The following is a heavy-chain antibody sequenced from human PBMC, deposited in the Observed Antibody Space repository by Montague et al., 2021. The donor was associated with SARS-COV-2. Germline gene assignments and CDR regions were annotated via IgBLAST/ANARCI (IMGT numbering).Heavy chain of an antibody. D-gene: IGHD5-24*01. J-gene: IGHJ2*01. Sequence: SETLSLTCTVSGGSISTYYWSWIRQPPGKGLEWIGYIYYSGSTNXSPSLKSRVTISVGTSKNQFSLKLSSVTAADTAVYYCARDGYNAHQNYWYFDLWGRGTLVTVSS. V-gene: IGHV4-59*12. CDR1: GGSISTYY. CDR3: ARDGYNAHQNYWYFDL. CDR2: IYYSGST.